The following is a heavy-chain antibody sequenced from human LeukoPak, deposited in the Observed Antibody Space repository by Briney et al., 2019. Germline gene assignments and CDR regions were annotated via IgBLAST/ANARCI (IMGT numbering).Heavy chain of an antibody. CDR2: IYYSGST. CDR3: ARWSYYYDSSGYLGDAFDI. CDR1: GGSISSYY. V-gene: IGHV4-59*01. Sequence: SETLSLTCTVSGGSISSYYWSWIRQPPGKGLEWIGYIYYSGSTNYNPSLKSRVTISVDTSKNQFSLKLSSVTAADTAVYYCARWSYYYDSSGYLGDAFDIWGQGTMVTVS. J-gene: IGHJ3*02. D-gene: IGHD3-22*01.